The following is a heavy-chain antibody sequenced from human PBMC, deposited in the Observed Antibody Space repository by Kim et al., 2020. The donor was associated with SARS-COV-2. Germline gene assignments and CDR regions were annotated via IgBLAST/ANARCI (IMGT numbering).Heavy chain of an antibody. CDR1: GFTFSSYW. V-gene: IGHV3-7*03. D-gene: IGHD2-21*01. CDR2: IKQDGSEK. J-gene: IGHJ6*02. CDR3: ARLPTYCGGDCYAPNPLYYYYGMDV. Sequence: GGSLRLSCAASGFTFSSYWMSWVRQAPGKGLEWVANIKQDGSEKYYVDSVKGRFTISRDNAKNSLYLQMNSLRAEDTAVYYCARLPTYCGGDCYAPNPLYYYYGMDVWGQGTTGTVSS.